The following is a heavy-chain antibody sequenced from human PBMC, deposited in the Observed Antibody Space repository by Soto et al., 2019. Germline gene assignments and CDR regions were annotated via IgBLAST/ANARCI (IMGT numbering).Heavy chain of an antibody. CDR1: GVSISSYY. CDR2: IYYSGST. CDR3: GYYDSSGPYYFDY. Sequence: PSETLSLTCTVSGVSISSYYRSWIRQPPGKGLEWIGYIYYSGSTNYNPYLRSRVTISVDTSKLQFSPRLRSVTAADMDVCECGYYDSSGPYYFDYWGQGTLVTVSS. D-gene: IGHD3-22*01. J-gene: IGHJ4*02. V-gene: IGHV4-59*01.